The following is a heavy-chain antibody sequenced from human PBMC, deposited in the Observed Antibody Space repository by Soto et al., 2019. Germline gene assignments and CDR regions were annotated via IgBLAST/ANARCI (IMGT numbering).Heavy chain of an antibody. J-gene: IGHJ4*02. CDR1: GFTFNIYG. CDR3: AKDQASGQGSFDS. CDR2: ISYDGSNQ. V-gene: IGHV3-30*18. Sequence: GGSLRLSCAASGFTFNIYGMHWVRQAPDKGLEWVALISYDGSNQYYADSVKGRFTISRDNSKNTLFLQMNSLRADDTAVYYCAKDQASGQGSFDSWGQETLVTISS.